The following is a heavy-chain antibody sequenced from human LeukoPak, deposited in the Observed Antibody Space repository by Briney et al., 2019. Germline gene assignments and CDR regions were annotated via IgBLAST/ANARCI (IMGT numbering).Heavy chain of an antibody. V-gene: IGHV3-74*01. J-gene: IGHJ6*04. CDR2: INSDGSST. CDR1: GFTFSNYW. Sequence: PGGSLRLSCAASGFTFSNYWMHWVRQAPGKGLVWVSRINSDGSSTSYADSVKGRFSISRDNAKNTLYLQMNSLRAEDTAVYYCAKFDWEYITMTLDVWGKGTTVTVSS. D-gene: IGHD3-22*01. CDR3: AKFDWEYITMTLDV.